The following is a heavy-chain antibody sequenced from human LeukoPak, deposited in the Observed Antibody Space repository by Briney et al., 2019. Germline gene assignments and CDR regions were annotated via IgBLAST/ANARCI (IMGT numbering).Heavy chain of an antibody. J-gene: IGHJ5*02. CDR2: IIPIFGTA. V-gene: IGHV1-69*13. CDR3: ARGSPPVPSGAS. CDR1: GGAFSSYA. D-gene: IGHD1-1*01. Sequence: ASVKVSCKASGGAFSSYAISWVRQAPGQGLEWMGGIIPIFGTANYAQKFQGRVTITADESTSTAYMELSSLRSEDTAVYYCARGSPPVPSGASWGQGTLVTVSS.